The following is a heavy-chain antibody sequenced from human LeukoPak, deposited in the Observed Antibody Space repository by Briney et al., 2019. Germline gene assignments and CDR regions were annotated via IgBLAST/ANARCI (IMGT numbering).Heavy chain of an antibody. Sequence: GGSLRLSCAASGFTFSSYSMNWVRQAPGKGLEWVSYISSSSSTIYYADSVKGRFTISRDNAKNSLYLQMNSLRAEDTAVYYCAKGRWLRFSVAVATHRDAFDIWGQGTMVTVSS. V-gene: IGHV3-48*01. CDR1: GFTFSSYS. CDR2: ISSSSSTI. CDR3: AKGRWLRFSVAVATHRDAFDI. D-gene: IGHD6-19*01. J-gene: IGHJ3*02.